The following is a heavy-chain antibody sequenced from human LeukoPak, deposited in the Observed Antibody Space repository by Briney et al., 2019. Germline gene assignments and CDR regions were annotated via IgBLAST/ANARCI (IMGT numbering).Heavy chain of an antibody. CDR2: IYTSGST. J-gene: IGHJ5*02. CDR1: GGSISSYY. V-gene: IGHV4-4*07. CDR3: ARAGYGSGERDWFDP. Sequence: SETLSLTCTVSGGSISSYYWSWIRQPAGKGLEWIGRIYTSGSTNYNPPLKSRVTMSVDTSKNQFSLKLSSVTAADTAVYYCARAGYGSGERDWFDPWGQGTLVTVSS. D-gene: IGHD3-10*01.